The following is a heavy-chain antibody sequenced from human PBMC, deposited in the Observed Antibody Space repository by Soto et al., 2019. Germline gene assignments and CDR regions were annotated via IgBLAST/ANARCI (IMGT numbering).Heavy chain of an antibody. CDR1: GCTFSSYG. Sequence: PGGSLRLSCAASGCTFSSYGMSWVRQAPGKGLEWVSAISGSGGSTYYADSVKGRFTITADKSTSTAYMELSSLRSEDTAVYYCARGRYFDWFATGSDYWGQGTLVTVSS. D-gene: IGHD3-9*01. V-gene: IGHV3-23*01. J-gene: IGHJ4*02. CDR2: ISGSGGST. CDR3: ARGRYFDWFATGSDY.